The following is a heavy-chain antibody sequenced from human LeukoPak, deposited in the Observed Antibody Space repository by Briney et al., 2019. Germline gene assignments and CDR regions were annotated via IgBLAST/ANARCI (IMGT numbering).Heavy chain of an antibody. Sequence: PGGSLRLSCAASGFTFSSYSMNWVRQAPGKGLEWVSSISSSSSYIYYADSVKGRFTISRDNAKNSLYLQMNSLRAEDTAVYYCARAHRIFWSGPLKPYYMDVWGKGTTVTVSS. J-gene: IGHJ6*03. CDR2: ISSSSSYI. CDR3: ARAHRIFWSGPLKPYYMDV. CDR1: GFTFSSYS. D-gene: IGHD3-3*01. V-gene: IGHV3-21*01.